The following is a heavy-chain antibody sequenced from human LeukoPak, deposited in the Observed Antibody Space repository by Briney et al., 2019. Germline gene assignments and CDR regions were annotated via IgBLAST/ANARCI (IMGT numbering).Heavy chain of an antibody. CDR3: ASQIIRGVDY. Sequence: GGSLRLSCAASGFTFSSYWMHWVRQAPGKGLVWVSRINSDGSSTSYADSVKGRFTISRDNAKNSLYLHMNSLRAEDTAVYYCASQIIRGVDYWGQGTLVTFSS. J-gene: IGHJ4*02. CDR2: INSDGSST. D-gene: IGHD3-16*01. V-gene: IGHV3-74*01. CDR1: GFTFSSYW.